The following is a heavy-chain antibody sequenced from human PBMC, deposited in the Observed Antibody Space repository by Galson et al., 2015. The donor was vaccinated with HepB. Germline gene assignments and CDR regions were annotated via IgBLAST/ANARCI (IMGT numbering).Heavy chain of an antibody. D-gene: IGHD6-6*01. J-gene: IGHJ3*02. CDR3: ARVKGNEYSSSRGAFDI. CDR1: GFTFSDYY. CDR2: ISSSGSTI. V-gene: IGHV3-11*01. Sequence: SLRLSCAASGFTFSDYYMSWIRQAPGKGLEWASYISSSGSTIYYADSVKGRFTISRDNAKNSLYLQMNSLRAEDTAVYYCARVKGNEYSSSRGAFDIWGQGTMVTVSS.